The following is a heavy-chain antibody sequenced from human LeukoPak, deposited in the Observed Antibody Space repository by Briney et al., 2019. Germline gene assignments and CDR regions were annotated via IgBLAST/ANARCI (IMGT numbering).Heavy chain of an antibody. J-gene: IGHJ4*02. CDR2: INHSGST. CDR3: AITVAGSVGFDY. V-gene: IGHV4-34*01. D-gene: IGHD6-19*01. CDR1: GGSFSGYY. Sequence: SETLSLTCAVYGGSFSGYYWSWIRQPPGKGLEWIGEINHSGSTNYNPSLKSRVTISVDTSENPYSMTLSSVTGADTALYYCAITVAGSVGFDYWGQGTLVTVSS.